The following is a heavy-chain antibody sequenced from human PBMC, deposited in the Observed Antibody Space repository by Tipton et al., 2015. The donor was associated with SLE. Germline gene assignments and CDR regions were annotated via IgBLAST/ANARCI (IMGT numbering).Heavy chain of an antibody. CDR2: ISPSVST. CDR1: GESFSGYY. V-gene: IGHV4-34*01. D-gene: IGHD2-15*01. Sequence: TLSLTCAVYGESFSGYYWSWIRQPPGKGLEWIGEISPSVSTNYNPSLKSRVTISVDMSKNQFSLRLSSVTAADTGVYYCVKSVVVVSPRDYYYYMDVWGKGTTVTVSS. CDR3: VKSVVVVSPRDYYYYMDV. J-gene: IGHJ6*03.